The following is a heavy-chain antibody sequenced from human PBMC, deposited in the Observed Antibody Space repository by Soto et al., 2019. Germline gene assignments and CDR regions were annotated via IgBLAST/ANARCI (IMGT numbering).Heavy chain of an antibody. J-gene: IGHJ5*02. CDR2: INHSGST. CDR1: GGSFSGYY. CDR3: ARAYEYGGNWFDP. D-gene: IGHD3-16*01. V-gene: IGHV4-34*01. Sequence: SETLSLTCAVYGGSFSGYYWSWIRQPPGKGLEWIGEINHSGSTNYNPSLKSRVTISVDTSKNQFSLKLSSVTAADTAVYYCARAYEYGGNWFDPWGQRTLVTVSS.